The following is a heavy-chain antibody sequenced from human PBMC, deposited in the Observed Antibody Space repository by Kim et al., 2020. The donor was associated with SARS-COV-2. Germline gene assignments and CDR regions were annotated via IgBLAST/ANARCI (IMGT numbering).Heavy chain of an antibody. CDR1: GFTFSNYW. CDR3: VKDLPRRGSPGVLGMDT. J-gene: IGHJ5*02. D-gene: IGHD1-26*01. CDR2: ISKQGEII. Sequence: GGSLRLSCAVSGFTFSNYWMHWVRQVPGKGLVWVSRISKQGEIISYVDSVKGRFIISRDNAKNTLSLQMNSLRVEDTAIYYCVKDLPRRGSPGVLGMDTWGQGTLFTVSS. V-gene: IGHV3-74*01.